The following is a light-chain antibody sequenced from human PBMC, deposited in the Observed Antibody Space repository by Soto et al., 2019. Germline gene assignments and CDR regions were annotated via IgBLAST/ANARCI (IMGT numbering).Light chain of an antibody. CDR1: QSIAYSDGYTY. V-gene: IGKV2-30*01. Sequence: DVVMTQSPLSLPVTLGQSASISCRSSQSIAYSDGYTYMNWFQQRPGQSPSRLISLTSRRGSGVPDRFSGSGSDTDFTLTISRVGAEDVGIYYWMQSTHLPPTFGRGTTVEIK. CDR3: MQSTHLPPT. CDR2: LTS. J-gene: IGKJ1*01.